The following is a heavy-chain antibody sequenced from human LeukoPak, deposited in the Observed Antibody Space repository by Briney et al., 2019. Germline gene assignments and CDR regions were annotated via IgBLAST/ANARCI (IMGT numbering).Heavy chain of an antibody. J-gene: IGHJ4*02. CDR2: ISYDGSDK. D-gene: IGHD3-22*01. CDR1: GXTFSTYD. Sequence: GGSLRLSCAASGXTFSTYDMHWVRQAPGKGLEWVAIISYDGSDKYYADSVKGRFTISRDNSKNTLYLQMNSLRAEDTAVYYCARVLNYYDSSGYYFSYWGQGTLVTVSS. V-gene: IGHV3-30*03. CDR3: ARVLNYYDSSGYYFSY.